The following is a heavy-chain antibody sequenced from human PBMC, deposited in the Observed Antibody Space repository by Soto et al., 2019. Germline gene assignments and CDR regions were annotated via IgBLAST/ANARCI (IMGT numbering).Heavy chain of an antibody. Sequence: GGSLRLSCAASGFTFDDYAMHWVRQAPGKGLEWVSGISWNSGSIGYADSVKGRFTISRDNAKNSLYLQMNSLRAEDTALYYCAKDATPMVEMATMTGYYFDYWGQGTLVTVSS. D-gene: IGHD5-12*01. J-gene: IGHJ4*02. CDR3: AKDATPMVEMATMTGYYFDY. V-gene: IGHV3-9*01. CDR1: GFTFDDYA. CDR2: ISWNSGSI.